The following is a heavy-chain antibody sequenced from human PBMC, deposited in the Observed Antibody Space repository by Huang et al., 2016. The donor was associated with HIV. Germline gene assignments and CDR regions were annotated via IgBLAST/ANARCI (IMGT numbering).Heavy chain of an antibody. V-gene: IGHV3-48*01. Sequence: VQLEESGGTLVQPGESLRLSCSVSGFTLNNYGIHWVRQAPRGGLEWIAYSSDNGKTSHYADSVRGRFITSRDSGKNTIYRQMTKGTVKDAAVYLGARDGGYNCWTTDATYYRDFWGQGTPVTVSS. D-gene: IGHD3-16*02. CDR1: GFTLNNYG. CDR2: SSDNGKTS. CDR3: ARDGGYNCWTTDATYYRDF. J-gene: IGHJ4*02.